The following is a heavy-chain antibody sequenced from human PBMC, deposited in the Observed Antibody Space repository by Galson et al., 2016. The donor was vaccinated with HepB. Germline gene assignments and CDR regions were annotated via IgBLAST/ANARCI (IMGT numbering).Heavy chain of an antibody. CDR3: GHRLFGSVHSMDV. V-gene: IGHV2-5*02. CDR2: VYWDDDQ. J-gene: IGHJ6*02. Sequence: PALVKPPQTLTLTCTFSGFSPPTYGVGVGWIHQPPGRALEWLAVVYWDDDQRFSTSLQSRLTITKDTSKNQVGLTITNMVPVDTGTYYRGHRLFGSVHSMDVWGQGSTVTVSS. D-gene: IGHD3-3*01. CDR1: GFSPPTYGVG.